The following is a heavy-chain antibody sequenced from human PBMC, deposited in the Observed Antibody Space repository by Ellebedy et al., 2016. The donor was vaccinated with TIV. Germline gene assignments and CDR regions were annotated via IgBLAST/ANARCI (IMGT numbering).Heavy chain of an antibody. V-gene: IGHV1-8*02. CDR2: MSPKHDKT. J-gene: IGHJ4*02. CDR3: ARGVVRGVDY. CDR1: GYTFSSID. D-gene: IGHD2-15*01. Sequence: ASVKVSCKASGYTFSSIDINWVRQVAGQGLEWMGWMSPKHDKTGYAQKFQGRIAMTCNTSISTFFMELSSLTSDDTAVYYCARGVVRGVDYWGQGTLVTVSS.